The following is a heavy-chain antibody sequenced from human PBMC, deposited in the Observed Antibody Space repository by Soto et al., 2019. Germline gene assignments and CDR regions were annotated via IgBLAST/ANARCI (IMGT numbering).Heavy chain of an antibody. CDR2: INAGNGNT. D-gene: IGHD2-2*01. V-gene: IGHV1-3*01. CDR3: ARADCSSTSCCKGGVYYGMDV. J-gene: IGHJ6*02. CDR1: GYTFTSYA. Sequence: ASVKVSCKASGYTFTSYAMHWVRQAPGQRLEWMGWINAGNGNTKYSQKFQGRVTITRDTSASTAYMELSSLRSEDTAVYYCARADCSSTSCCKGGVYYGMDVWGQGTTVTVSS.